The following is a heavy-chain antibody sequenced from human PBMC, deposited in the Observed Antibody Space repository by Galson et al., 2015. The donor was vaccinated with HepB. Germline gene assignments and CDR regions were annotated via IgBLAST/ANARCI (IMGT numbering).Heavy chain of an antibody. CDR2: TRNKANSYTT. Sequence: LRLSCAASGFTFSDHYMDWVRQAPGKGLEWVGRTRNKANSYTTEYAASVKGRFTISRDDSKNSLYLQMNSLKTEDTAVYYCARVADYGGNPGRNAFDIWGQGTMVTVSS. J-gene: IGHJ3*02. CDR1: GFTFSDHY. CDR3: ARVADYGGNPGRNAFDI. V-gene: IGHV3-72*01. D-gene: IGHD4-23*01.